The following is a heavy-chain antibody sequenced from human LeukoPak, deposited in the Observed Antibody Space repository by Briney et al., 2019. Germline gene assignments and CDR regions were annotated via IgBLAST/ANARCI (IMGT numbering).Heavy chain of an antibody. V-gene: IGHV1-2*02. CDR1: GYTFTGYY. Sequence: ASVKVSCKASGYTFTGYYMHWVRQAPGQGLEWMGWINPNSGGTNYAQKFQGRVTMTRDTSTSTAYMELRSLRSDDTAVYYCARDSRRRPYYYDSSGYYSYWGQGTLVTVSS. J-gene: IGHJ4*02. CDR2: INPNSGGT. D-gene: IGHD3-22*01. CDR3: ARDSRRRPYYYDSSGYYSY.